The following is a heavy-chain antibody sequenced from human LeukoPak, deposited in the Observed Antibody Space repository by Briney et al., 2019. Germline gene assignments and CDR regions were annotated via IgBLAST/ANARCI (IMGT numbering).Heavy chain of an antibody. V-gene: IGHV4-59*01. CDR2: IYYSGST. Sequence: SETLSLTCTVSGGSISSYYSRWIRQPPGKGLEWIGYIYYSGSTNYNPSLKSRVTISVDTSKNQFSLKLSSVTAADTAVYYFASRSKAAAGISIFDYWGQGTLVTVSS. CDR3: ASRSKAAAGISIFDY. D-gene: IGHD6-13*01. CDR1: GGSISSYY. J-gene: IGHJ4*02.